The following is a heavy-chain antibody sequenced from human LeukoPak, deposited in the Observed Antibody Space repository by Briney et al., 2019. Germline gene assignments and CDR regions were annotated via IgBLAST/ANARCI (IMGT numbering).Heavy chain of an antibody. CDR3: AREVLEWFWFDP. V-gene: IGHV4-61*02. D-gene: IGHD3-3*01. CDR1: GGSISSGSYH. Sequence: SETLSLTCTVSGGSISSGSYHWSWIRQPAGKGLEWIGRIYTSGSTNYNPSLKSRVTISVDTSKNQFSLKLSSVTAADTAVYYCAREVLEWFWFDPWGQGTPVTVSS. CDR2: IYTSGST. J-gene: IGHJ5*02.